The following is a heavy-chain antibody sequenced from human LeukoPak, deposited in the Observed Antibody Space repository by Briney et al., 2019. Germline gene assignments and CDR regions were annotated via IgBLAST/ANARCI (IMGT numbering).Heavy chain of an antibody. D-gene: IGHD1-7*01. J-gene: IGHJ4*02. V-gene: IGHV4-30-4*07. CDR1: GGSISSGGYS. CDR2: FYSNGST. Sequence: PSQTLSLTCAVSGGSISSGGYSWSWIRQPPGKGLEWIGYFYSNGSTYYNPSLKSRVTISVDTSKNQFSLKLRSVTAADTAVYYCARLYGNYQNYFDYWGQGTLVTVSS. CDR3: ARLYGNYQNYFDY.